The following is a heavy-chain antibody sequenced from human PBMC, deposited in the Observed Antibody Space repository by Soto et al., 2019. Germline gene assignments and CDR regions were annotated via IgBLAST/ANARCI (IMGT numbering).Heavy chain of an antibody. Sequence: QGQLVQSGGEVKKHGASVKVSCKASGYTFSRYGISWVRQAPGQGLEWMGWISGYNDDTNYAQKFQGRVTMTIDTSTTTAYMELTGLTSADTAIYYCAKNGQPPYYYYGWDVWGQGTTVTVSS. D-gene: IGHD2-8*01. CDR1: GYTFSRYG. J-gene: IGHJ6*02. CDR2: ISGYNDDT. CDR3: AKNGQPPYYYYGWDV. V-gene: IGHV1-18*01.